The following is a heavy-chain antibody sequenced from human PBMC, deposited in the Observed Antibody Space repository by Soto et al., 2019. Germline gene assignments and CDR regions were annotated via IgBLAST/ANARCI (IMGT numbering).Heavy chain of an antibody. J-gene: IGHJ4*02. CDR2: IDPRSGGT. CDR1: GYPFDTYG. V-gene: IGHV1-2*02. Sequence: ASVKVSCKASGYPFDTYGINWVRQAPGQGLEWMGWIDPRSGGTVYEQKFQGRVTMTRDTSISTVYMDLSGRTSDDTALYYCATDDYGIFPYWGQGSLVAVSS. D-gene: IGHD3-10*01. CDR3: ATDDYGIFPY.